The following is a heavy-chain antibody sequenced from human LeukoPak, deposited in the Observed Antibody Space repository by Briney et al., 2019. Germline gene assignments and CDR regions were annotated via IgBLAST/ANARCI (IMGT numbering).Heavy chain of an antibody. CDR1: GXTFSSYA. CDR2: ISGSGGST. Sequence: GGSLRLSCAASGXTFSSYAVSWVRQAPGKGQEWVSAISGSGGSTYYADSVKGRFTISRDNSKNTLYLQMNSLRAEDTAVYYCAKDNYSFDYWGQGTLVTVSS. V-gene: IGHV3-23*01. CDR3: AKDNYSFDY. D-gene: IGHD3-10*01. J-gene: IGHJ4*02.